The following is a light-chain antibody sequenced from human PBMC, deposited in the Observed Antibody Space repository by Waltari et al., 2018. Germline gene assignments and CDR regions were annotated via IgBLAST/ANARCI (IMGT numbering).Light chain of an antibody. CDR1: QSVGRA. CDR3: QHYVRLPVT. CDR2: GAF. Sequence: EIVLTHPPGTLSLPQGKRPPPSCRASQSVGRALAWSQQKPGLAPRLLIYGAFIRATGIADRFSGSGSGTDFSLTISRLGPEDFAVYYCQHYVRLPVTFGQGTKVEIK. J-gene: IGKJ1*01. V-gene: IGKV3-20*01.